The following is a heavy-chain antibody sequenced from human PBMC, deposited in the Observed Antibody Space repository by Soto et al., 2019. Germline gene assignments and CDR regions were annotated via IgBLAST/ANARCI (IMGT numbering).Heavy chain of an antibody. Sequence: SETLSLTCAVYGGSFSGYYWTWIRKPPGTGLEWIGEINHSGSTNYNPSLKSRVTISVDTSKNQFSLKLSSVTAADTAVYYCARERPDGARLDPWGQGTLVTVSS. D-gene: IGHD6-6*01. J-gene: IGHJ5*02. CDR1: GGSFSGYY. CDR3: ARERPDGARLDP. V-gene: IGHV4-34*01. CDR2: INHSGST.